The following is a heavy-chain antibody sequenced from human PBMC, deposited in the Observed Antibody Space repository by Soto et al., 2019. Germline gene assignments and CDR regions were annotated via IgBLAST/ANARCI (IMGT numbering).Heavy chain of an antibody. CDR3: ARGIVRGGFDI. D-gene: IGHD3-10*02. Sequence: QVQLQEAGPGLVRPSQTLSLTCTVAGGSMSENDYYWSWLRQSPGQGLQWIGYIYDTWTTSYSPSLNSRVTMSAYTSRNQFSLKLSSVTAADTALYFCARGIVRGGFDIWGQGTLVTVSS. CDR1: GGSMSENDYY. V-gene: IGHV4-30-4*01. CDR2: IYDTWTT. J-gene: IGHJ3*02.